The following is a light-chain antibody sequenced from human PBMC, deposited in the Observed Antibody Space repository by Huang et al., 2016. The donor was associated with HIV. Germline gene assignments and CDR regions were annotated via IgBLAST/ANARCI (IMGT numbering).Light chain of an antibody. CDR2: GTS. V-gene: IGKV3-15*01. CDR3: QQYNNWPPA. Sequence: EVVMTQSPVTLSVSPGERAILSCRASRSLSSTLAWYQQKLGQAPRLLIYGTSTRATGIPARFSGNGSGTEFTLTISSLQSEDFSVYYCQQYNNWPPAFGQGTKVEIK. CDR1: RSLSST. J-gene: IGKJ1*01.